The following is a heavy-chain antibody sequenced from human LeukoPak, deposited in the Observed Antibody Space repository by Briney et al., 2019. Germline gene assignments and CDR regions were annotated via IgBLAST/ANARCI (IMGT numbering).Heavy chain of an antibody. CDR2: MNPNSGNT. D-gene: IGHD3-10*01. CDR1: GYTFTSYD. Sequence: ASVKVSCKASGYTFTSYDINWVRQATGQGLEWMGWMNPNSGNTGYAQKFQGRVTMTRNTSISTAYMELSSLRSEDTVVYYCARRRSGSYYKNWFDPWGQGTLVTVSS. J-gene: IGHJ5*02. V-gene: IGHV1-8*01. CDR3: ARRRSGSYYKNWFDP.